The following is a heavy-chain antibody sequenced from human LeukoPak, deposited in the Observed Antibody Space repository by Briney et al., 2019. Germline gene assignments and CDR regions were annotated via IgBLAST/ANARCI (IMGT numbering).Heavy chain of an antibody. Sequence: GGSLILSCAASGFTFSNFWMSWVRQAPGKGLEWVANIKVDGSEKYYVDSVKGRFTISRDNAENSLYLQMNSLRAEDTAVYYCARKTGTTGEAFDYWGQGTQVTVSS. CDR1: GFTFSNFW. J-gene: IGHJ4*02. V-gene: IGHV3-7*03. D-gene: IGHD1-1*01. CDR2: IKVDGSEK. CDR3: ARKTGTTGEAFDY.